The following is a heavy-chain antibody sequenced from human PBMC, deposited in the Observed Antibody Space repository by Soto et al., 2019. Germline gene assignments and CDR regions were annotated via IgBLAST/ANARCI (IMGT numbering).Heavy chain of an antibody. CDR1: GFTFTSCT. Sequence: PGGSLRLSCEASGFTFTSCTMIWVRQSPGEGLERLANIKEDGIQKNYVDSVKGRFTISRDNAKKSLYLQMNSLRVDDTAVYYCAREVWGPVDWGQGTLVTSPQ. J-gene: IGHJ4*02. D-gene: IGHD7-27*01. CDR3: AREVWGPVD. V-gene: IGHV3-7*01. CDR2: IKEDGIQK.